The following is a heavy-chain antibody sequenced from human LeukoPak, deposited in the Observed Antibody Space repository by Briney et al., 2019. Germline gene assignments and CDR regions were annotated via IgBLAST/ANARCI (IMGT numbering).Heavy chain of an antibody. CDR3: AKAFYYDSSGSTYFDY. J-gene: IGHJ4*02. D-gene: IGHD3-22*01. V-gene: IGHV3-23*01. Sequence: GGSLRLSCAASGFTFSSYAMTWVRQAPGKGLEWVPGISGSGGSTYYADSVKGRFTISRDNSKNTLYLQMNSLRAEDTAVYYCAKAFYYDSSGSTYFDYWGQGTLVTVSS. CDR2: ISGSGGST. CDR1: GFTFSSYA.